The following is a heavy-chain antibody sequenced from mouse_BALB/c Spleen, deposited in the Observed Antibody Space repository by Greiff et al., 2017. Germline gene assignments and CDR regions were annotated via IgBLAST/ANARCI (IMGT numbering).Heavy chain of an antibody. Sequence: QVQLKESGPGLVAPSQSLSITCTVSGFSLTGYGVNWVRQPPGKGLEWLGMIWGDGSTDYNSALKSRLSISKDNSKSQVFLKMNSLQTDDTARYYWARDPLYSGYGGYFDYWGQGTTLTVSS. CDR3: ARDPLYSGYGGYFDY. CDR1: GFSLTGYG. V-gene: IGHV2-6-7*01. J-gene: IGHJ2*01. CDR2: IWGDGST. D-gene: IGHD3-1*01.